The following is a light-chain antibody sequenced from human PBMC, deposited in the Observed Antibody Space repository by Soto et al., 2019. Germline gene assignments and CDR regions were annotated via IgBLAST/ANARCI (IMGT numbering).Light chain of an antibody. CDR2: GAS. CDR3: QQYGSSPPAYT. CDR1: QSVSSSY. V-gene: IGKV3-20*01. Sequence: EIVLTQSPGTLSLSPGERATLSCRASQSVSSSYLAWYQQKPGQAPRLLIYGASSRATGIPDRFSGSGSGTDFTLTFSRLEPEDFAVYYCQQYGSSPPAYTFGQGTKLEIK. J-gene: IGKJ2*01.